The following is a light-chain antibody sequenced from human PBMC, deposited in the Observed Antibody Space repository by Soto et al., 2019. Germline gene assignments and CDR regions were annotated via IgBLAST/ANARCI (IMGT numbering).Light chain of an antibody. CDR3: QSYDADILI. CDR1: SGNIVSNY. CDR2: EDD. V-gene: IGLV6-57*01. J-gene: IGLJ2*01. Sequence: NFMLTQPHSVSGSPGKTVTISCTRSSGNIVSNYVQWYQQRPGSSPTTVIFEDDDRPSGVPDRFSASLDTSTNSASLTISGLKPEDEADYYCQSYDADILIFGGETKLTVL.